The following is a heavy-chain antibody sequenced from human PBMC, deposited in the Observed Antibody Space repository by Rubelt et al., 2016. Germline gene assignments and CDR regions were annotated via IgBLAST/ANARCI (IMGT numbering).Heavy chain of an antibody. Sequence: VQLVESGGGVVQPGGSLRLSCAASGFTFSSYGMHWVRQAPGKGLEWVTFIRYDGSNKYYADSVKGRFTISRDNAKNTLYLHMNSLRAEDTAVYYCARGLYGSGSYLFDYWGQGTLVTVSS. CDR3: ARGLYGSGSYLFDY. CDR2: IRYDGSNK. V-gene: IGHV3-30*02. D-gene: IGHD3-10*01. CDR1: GFTFSSYG. J-gene: IGHJ4*02.